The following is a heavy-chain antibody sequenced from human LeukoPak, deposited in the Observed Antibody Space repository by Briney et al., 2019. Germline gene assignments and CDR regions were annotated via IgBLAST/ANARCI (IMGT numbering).Heavy chain of an antibody. CDR1: GFTFSRYW. Sequence: GGSLRLSCAASGFTFSRYWMSWVRQAPGKGREWVGNIRQDGSAKYYLDSVKGRFTISRDNAKNSLYLQMNSLRAEDTAVYYCARGDYYDSSGYCIDAFDIWGQGTKVTVSS. CDR2: IRQDGSAK. D-gene: IGHD3-22*01. CDR3: ARGDYYDSSGYCIDAFDI. J-gene: IGHJ3*02. V-gene: IGHV3-7*04.